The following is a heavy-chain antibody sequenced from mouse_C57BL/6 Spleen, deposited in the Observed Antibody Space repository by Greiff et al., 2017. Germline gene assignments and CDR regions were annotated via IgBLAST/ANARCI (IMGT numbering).Heavy chain of an antibody. CDR3: ARRNYYEGYFDY. D-gene: IGHD1-1*01. J-gene: IGHJ2*01. CDR1: GYTFTSYW. CDR2: IYPGSGST. V-gene: IGHV1-55*01. Sequence: QVQLQQPGAELVKPGASVKMSCKASGYTFTSYWITWVKQRPGQGLEWIGDIYPGSGSTNYNEKFKSKATLTVDTSSSTAYMQLSSLTSEDSAVYCCARRNYYEGYFDYWGQGTTLTVSS.